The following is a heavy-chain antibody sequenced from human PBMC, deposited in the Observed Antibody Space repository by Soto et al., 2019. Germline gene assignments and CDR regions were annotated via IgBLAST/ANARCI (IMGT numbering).Heavy chain of an antibody. CDR3: ARTRPTIAADSIVEG. D-gene: IGHD6-13*01. CDR2: IYYSGST. Sequence: SETLSLTCTVSGGSISSGGYYWAWIRQPPGKGLEWIGSIYYSGSTYYNPSLKSRVTISVDTSKNQFPLKLSSVTAADTAVHYCARTRPTIAADSIVEGWGEGILVTF. V-gene: IGHV4-39*01. CDR1: GGSISSGGYY. J-gene: IGHJ4*02.